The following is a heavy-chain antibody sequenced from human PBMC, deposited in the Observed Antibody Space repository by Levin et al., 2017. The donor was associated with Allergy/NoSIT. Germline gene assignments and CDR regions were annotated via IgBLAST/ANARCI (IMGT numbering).Heavy chain of an antibody. Sequence: SETLSLTCTVSGGSTSSYYWSWIRQPAGKGLEWIGRIYTSGSTNYNPSLKSRVTMSVDTSKNQFSLKLSSVTAADTAVYYCARDLGGYCSGGSCPGYYFDYWGQGTLVTVSS. CDR1: GGSTSSYY. D-gene: IGHD2-15*01. CDR3: ARDLGGYCSGGSCPGYYFDY. J-gene: IGHJ4*02. CDR2: IYTSGST. V-gene: IGHV4-4*07.